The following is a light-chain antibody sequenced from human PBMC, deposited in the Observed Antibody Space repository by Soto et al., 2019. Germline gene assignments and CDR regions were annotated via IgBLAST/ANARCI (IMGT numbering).Light chain of an antibody. J-gene: IGLJ2*01. Sequence: QSVLTQPASVSGSPGQSITISCTGTSTDVGGYNYVSWYQQHPGKAPKVMIYDVNNRPSGVSNRFSGSKSGNTASLTISGLQAEDEADYYCSSYTSDSTHVVFGGGTKLTVL. CDR3: SSYTSDSTHVV. CDR1: STDVGGYNY. CDR2: DVN. V-gene: IGLV2-14*01.